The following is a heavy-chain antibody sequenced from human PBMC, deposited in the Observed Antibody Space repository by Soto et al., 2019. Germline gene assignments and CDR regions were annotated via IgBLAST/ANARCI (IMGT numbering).Heavy chain of an antibody. CDR3: ARWYCSGGSCYSVFSVYYGMDV. D-gene: IGHD2-15*01. V-gene: IGHV3-48*03. CDR1: GFTFSSYE. J-gene: IGHJ6*02. CDR2: ISSSGSTI. Sequence: GGSLRLSCAASGFTFSSYEMNWVRQAPGKGLEWVSYISSSGSTIYYADSVKGRFTISRDNAKNSLYLQMNSLRAEDTAVYYCARWYCSGGSCYSVFSVYYGMDVWGQGTTVTVSX.